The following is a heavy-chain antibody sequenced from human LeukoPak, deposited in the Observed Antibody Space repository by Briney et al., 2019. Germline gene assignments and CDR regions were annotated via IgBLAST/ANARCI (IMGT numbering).Heavy chain of an antibody. CDR2: IIPILGIA. CDR1: GGTFSSYA. J-gene: IGHJ3*02. D-gene: IGHD6-19*01. Sequence: SVKVSCKASGGTFSSYAISWVRQAPGQGLEWMGRIIPILGIANYAQKFQGRVTITADKSTSTAYMELSSLRSEDTAMYYCARATAWAVAGTSAFDIWGQGTMVTVSS. CDR3: ARATAWAVAGTSAFDI. V-gene: IGHV1-69*04.